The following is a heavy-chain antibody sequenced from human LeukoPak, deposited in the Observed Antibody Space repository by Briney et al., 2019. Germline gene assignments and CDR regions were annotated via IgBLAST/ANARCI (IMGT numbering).Heavy chain of an antibody. CDR3: ARPPPYDSSAFDI. D-gene: IGHD3-22*01. V-gene: IGHV1-69*13. CDR2: IIPIFGTA. J-gene: IGHJ3*02. CDR1: GGTFSSYA. Sequence: SVKVSCTASGGTFSSYAISWVRQAPGQGLEWMGGIIPIFGTANYAQKFQGRVTITADESTSTAYMELSSLRSEDTAVYYCARPPPYDSSAFDIWGQGTMVTVSS.